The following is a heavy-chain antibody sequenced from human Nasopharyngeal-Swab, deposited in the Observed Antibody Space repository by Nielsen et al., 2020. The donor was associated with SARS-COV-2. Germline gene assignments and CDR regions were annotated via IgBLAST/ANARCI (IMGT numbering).Heavy chain of an antibody. CDR2: ISSSGTTI. J-gene: IGHJ6*03. CDR1: GFTLSSYS. D-gene: IGHD6-13*01. V-gene: IGHV3-48*04. Sequence: GGSLRLSCEASGFTLSSYSIDWVRQAPGKGLVGVSYISSSGTTIYYADSVKGRFTISRDNAKNSLYLQMNSLRAEDTAVYYCARVYANSWYSYYYYMDVWGKGTTVTVSS. CDR3: ARVYANSWYSYYYYMDV.